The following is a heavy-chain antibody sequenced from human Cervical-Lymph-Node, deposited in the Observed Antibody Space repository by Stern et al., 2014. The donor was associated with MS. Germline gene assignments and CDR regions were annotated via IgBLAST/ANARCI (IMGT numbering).Heavy chain of an antibody. CDR2: IYHAGTT. D-gene: IGHD6-13*01. CDR1: GDSISSSNW. V-gene: IGHV4-4*02. CDR3: VRALGSSSFRYWFDP. J-gene: IGHJ5*02. Sequence: QVQLQESGPGLVKPSGTLSLTCAVSGDSISSSNWWSWVRQSPGKGLEWVGDIYHAGTTNYNSTLKSRLTISADNSKNPFSLKLTSVTAADTAVYYCVRALGSSSFRYWFDPWGQGTLVIVSS.